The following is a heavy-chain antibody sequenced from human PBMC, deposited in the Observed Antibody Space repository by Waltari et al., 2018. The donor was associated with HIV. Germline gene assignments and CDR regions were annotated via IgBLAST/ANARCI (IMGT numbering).Heavy chain of an antibody. D-gene: IGHD3-10*01. CDR2: INTKTGNP. CDR3: GRSPGRSVDY. CDR1: GYTFTTYG. V-gene: IGHV7-4-1*02. J-gene: IGHJ4*02. Sequence: QVQLVQSGSELKAPGASVKVSCKASGYTFTTYGINWVRQAPGQGLEWMGWINTKTGNPTYALGFTGRFVFSLDTSVTSAYLQITSLRSEDTAVYYCGRSPGRSVDYWGQGTLVTVFS.